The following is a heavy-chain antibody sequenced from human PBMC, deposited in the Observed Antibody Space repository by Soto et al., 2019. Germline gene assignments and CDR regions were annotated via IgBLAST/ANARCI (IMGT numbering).Heavy chain of an antibody. D-gene: IGHD3-10*01. CDR3: AKVGYGSGSQNSDY. Sequence: GGSLRLSCAASGFTFSSYAMSWVRQAPGKGLEWVSAISGSGGSTYYADSVKGRFTISRDNSKNTLYLQMNSLRAEDTAVYYCAKVGYGSGSQNSDYWGQGTLVTVSS. J-gene: IGHJ4*02. CDR2: ISGSGGST. CDR1: GFTFSSYA. V-gene: IGHV3-23*01.